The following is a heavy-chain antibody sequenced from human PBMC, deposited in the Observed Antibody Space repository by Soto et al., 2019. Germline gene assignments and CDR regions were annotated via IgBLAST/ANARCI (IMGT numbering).Heavy chain of an antibody. CDR2: IYHSGGT. D-gene: IGHD2-2*03. V-gene: IGHV4-38-2*01. CDR1: GYSISSGCY. CDR3: ARSGYCCGTSCLTFDSYFDL. Sequence: SDTLSLTCAVSGYSISSGCYCGWIRQPPGKGLECIGSIYHSGGTYYNPSLKSRVTMSVDTSHNQFSLRLTSVTAADTAVYYCARSGYCCGTSCLTFDSYFDLCGRGTLV. J-gene: IGHJ2*01.